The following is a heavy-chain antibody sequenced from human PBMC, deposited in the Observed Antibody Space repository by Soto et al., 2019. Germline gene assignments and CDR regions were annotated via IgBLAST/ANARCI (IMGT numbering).Heavy chain of an antibody. Sequence: PSETLSLTCTVSGGSVSSGSYYWSWIRQPPGKGLEWIGYIYYSGSTNYNPSLKSRVTISVDTSKNQFSLKLSSVTAADTAVYYCAGDIVSQQIDYWGQGTLVTVSS. CDR1: GGSVSSGSYY. CDR2: IYYSGST. V-gene: IGHV4-61*01. D-gene: IGHD1-26*01. J-gene: IGHJ4*02. CDR3: AGDIVSQQIDY.